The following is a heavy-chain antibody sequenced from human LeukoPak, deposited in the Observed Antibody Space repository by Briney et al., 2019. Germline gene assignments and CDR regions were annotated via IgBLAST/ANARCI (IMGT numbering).Heavy chain of an antibody. V-gene: IGHV3-23*01. CDR3: GKDPNGDYVGAFDF. Sequence: PGGSLRLSCAASGFTFSDYALIWVRQAPGKGLEWISAIRGTGGTTYYADSVKGRCTISRDNSRNTVYLQMNSLRVEDTALYFCGKDPNGDYVGAFDFWGPGTMVTVSS. CDR2: IRGTGGTT. CDR1: GFTFSDYA. D-gene: IGHD4-17*01. J-gene: IGHJ3*01.